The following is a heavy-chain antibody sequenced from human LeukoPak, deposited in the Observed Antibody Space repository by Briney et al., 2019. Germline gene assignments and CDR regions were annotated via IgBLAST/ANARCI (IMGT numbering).Heavy chain of an antibody. CDR2: INPNSGGT. CDR1: GYTFTGYY. CDR3: ARDLGRIAARGFDT. D-gene: IGHD6-6*01. Sequence: GSVKVSCKASGYTFTGYYLHWVRQAPGQGLEWMGWINPNSGGTNYAQTFQGRVTMTRDTSICTAYMELSSLISDDTAVYYCARDLGRIAARGFDTGGQGTLVTVSS. J-gene: IGHJ5*02. V-gene: IGHV1-2*02.